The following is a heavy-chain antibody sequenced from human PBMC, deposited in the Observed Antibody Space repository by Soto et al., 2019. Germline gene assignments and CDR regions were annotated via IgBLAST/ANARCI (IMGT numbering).Heavy chain of an antibody. CDR3: ARVLAEDYDSSGYYYSYFDY. CDR2: IYYSGST. Sequence: QVQLQESGPGLVKPSQTLSLTCTVSGGSISSGDYYWSWIRQPPGKGLEWIGYIYYSGSTYYNPSLKSRVTISVDTSKNQFSLKLSSVTAADTAVYYYARVLAEDYDSSGYYYSYFDYWGQGTLVTVSS. D-gene: IGHD3-22*01. J-gene: IGHJ4*02. V-gene: IGHV4-30-4*01. CDR1: GGSISSGDYY.